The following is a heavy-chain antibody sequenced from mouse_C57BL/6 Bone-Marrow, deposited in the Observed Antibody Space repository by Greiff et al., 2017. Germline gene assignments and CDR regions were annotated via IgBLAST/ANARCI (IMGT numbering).Heavy chain of an antibody. CDR2: IFPGSGGT. J-gene: IGHJ2*01. V-gene: IGHV1-75*01. Sequence: VQLQQSGPELVKPGASVKISCKASGYTFTDYYINWVKQRPGQGLEWIGWIFPGSGGTKYNEKFKSKATLTVDKPSSTAYMQLSSLTSEDSAVYYCARRHYGSSPYYFDYWGQGTTLTVSS. D-gene: IGHD1-1*01. CDR1: GYTFTDYY. CDR3: ARRHYGSSPYYFDY.